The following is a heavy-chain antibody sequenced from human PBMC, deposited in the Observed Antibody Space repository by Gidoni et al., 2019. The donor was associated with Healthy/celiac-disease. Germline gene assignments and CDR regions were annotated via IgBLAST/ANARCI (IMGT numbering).Heavy chain of an antibody. J-gene: IGHJ4*02. CDR1: GFTFSSYW. Sequence: EVQLVESGGGLVQPGGSLRLSCAASGFTFSSYWMSWVRQAPGKGREWVSNIKQDGSETSYVDSVKGRFTISRDNAKNSLYLQMNSLRAEDTAVYYCARGTPAPDYWGQGTLVTVSS. CDR3: ARGTPAPDY. CDR2: IKQDGSET. V-gene: IGHV3-7*03.